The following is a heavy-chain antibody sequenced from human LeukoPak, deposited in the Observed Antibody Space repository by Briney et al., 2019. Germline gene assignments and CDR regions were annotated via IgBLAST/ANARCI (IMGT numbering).Heavy chain of an antibody. V-gene: IGHV1-2*02. Sequence: ASVKVSCKASGYTFSDFYIHWVRHAPGQALEYVGWITPKSSDTHSPQRFQDRVTMTRDASISTAYMELSSLRSDDTAVYFCARVRLADERAWAYWGQGTLVTVSS. J-gene: IGHJ4*02. CDR1: GYTFSDFY. D-gene: IGHD3-3*02. CDR2: ITPKSSDT. CDR3: ARVRLADERAWAY.